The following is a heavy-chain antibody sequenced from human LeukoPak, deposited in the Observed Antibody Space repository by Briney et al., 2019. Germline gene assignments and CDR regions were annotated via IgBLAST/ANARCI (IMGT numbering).Heavy chain of an antibody. CDR1: GGSIRSSSYF. Sequence: SETLSLTGNVSGGSIRSSSYFWGCIRQPPGKGLEWIGSIYYSGSTSYNPSLKSRVTISVDTSKNQFTLKLSSVTAADTAVYYCAATLYDTSGYYPPNYWGQGTLVTVSS. CDR2: IYYSGST. CDR3: AATLYDTSGYYPPNY. D-gene: IGHD3-22*01. J-gene: IGHJ4*02. V-gene: IGHV4-39*01.